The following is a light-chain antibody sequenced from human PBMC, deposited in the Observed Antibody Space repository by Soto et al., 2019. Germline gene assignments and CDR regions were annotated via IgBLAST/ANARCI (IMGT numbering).Light chain of an antibody. CDR1: SSDVGGYNY. V-gene: IGLV2-14*01. CDR3: SSYTSSRTRV. Sequence: QSVLTQPASVSGSPGQSITISCTGTSSDVGGYNYVSWYQQHPGKAPKLMIYDVSDRPSGVSNRFSGSKSGNTASPTISGLQADDEADYYCSSYTSSRTRVFGTGTKVTVL. CDR2: DVS. J-gene: IGLJ1*01.